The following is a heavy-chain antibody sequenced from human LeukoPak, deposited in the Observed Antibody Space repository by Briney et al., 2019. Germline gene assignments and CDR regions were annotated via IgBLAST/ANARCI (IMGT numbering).Heavy chain of an antibody. D-gene: IGHD6-6*01. CDR1: GGSISSYY. Sequence: SETLSFTCTVSGGSISSYYWSWIRQPAGKGLEWIGRIYTSGSTNYNPSLKSRVTISVDTSKNQFSLKLSSVTAADTAVYYCARELPSYSSSPHFDYWGQGTLVTVSS. CDR2: IYTSGST. J-gene: IGHJ4*02. V-gene: IGHV4-4*07. CDR3: ARELPSYSSSPHFDY.